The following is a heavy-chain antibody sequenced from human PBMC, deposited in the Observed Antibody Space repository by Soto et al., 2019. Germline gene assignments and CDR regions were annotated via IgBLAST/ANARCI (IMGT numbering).Heavy chain of an antibody. CDR3: ARTGSYYDILTGPYYFDY. J-gene: IGHJ4*02. V-gene: IGHV4-34*01. CDR2: INHSGST. CDR1: GGSFSGYY. Sequence: SETLSLTCAVYGGSFSGYYWSWIRQPPGKGLEWIGEINHSGSTNYNPSLKSRVTISVDTSKNQFSLKLSSVTAADTAVYYCARTGSYYDILTGPYYFDYWGQGTLVTVSS. D-gene: IGHD3-9*01.